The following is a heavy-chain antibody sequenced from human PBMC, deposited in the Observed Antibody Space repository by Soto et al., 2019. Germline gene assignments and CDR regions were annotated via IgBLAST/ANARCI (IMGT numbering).Heavy chain of an antibody. J-gene: IGHJ6*02. V-gene: IGHV4-4*02. CDR2: IYHSGST. CDR3: ATSGGGSGWYGHYYGMDV. Sequence: QVQLQESGPGLVKPSGTLSLTCAVSGGSISSSNWWSWVRQPPGKGLEWIGEIYHSGSTNYNPSRKSRVTISVDKSKNQFSLKLSSVTAADTAVYYCATSGGGSGWYGHYYGMDVWGQGTTVTVSS. D-gene: IGHD6-19*01. CDR1: GGSISSSNW.